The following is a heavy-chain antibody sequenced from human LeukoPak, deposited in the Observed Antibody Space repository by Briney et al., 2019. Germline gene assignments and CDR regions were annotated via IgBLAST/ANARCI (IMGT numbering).Heavy chain of an antibody. CDR2: IYPGDSDT. CDR1: GYSFTSYW. V-gene: IGHV5-51*01. J-gene: IGHJ3*01. Sequence: GEALKISCKGSGYSFTSYWIGWVRQMPGKGLEWMGIIYPGDSDTRHSPSFQGQLTISADKSPSTAYLQWSSLQASDTAMYYCARTNNRSGLHGGLAFDLWGQGTMVPVSS. CDR3: ARTNNRSGLHGGLAFDL. D-gene: IGHD6-19*01.